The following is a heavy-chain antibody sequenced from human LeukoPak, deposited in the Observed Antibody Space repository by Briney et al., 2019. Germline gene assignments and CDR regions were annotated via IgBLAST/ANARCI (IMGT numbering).Heavy chain of an antibody. D-gene: IGHD2-2*01. J-gene: IGHJ6*03. V-gene: IGHV1-46*01. CDR1: GYTFTSYY. Sequence: GASVNVSCTASGYTFTSYYMHWVRQAPGQGLEWMGIINPSGGSTSYAQKFQGRVTMTRDMSTSTVYMELSSLRSEDTAVYYCARGFLVVPASYYYYMDVWGKGTTVTASS. CDR2: INPSGGST. CDR3: ARGFLVVPASYYYYMDV.